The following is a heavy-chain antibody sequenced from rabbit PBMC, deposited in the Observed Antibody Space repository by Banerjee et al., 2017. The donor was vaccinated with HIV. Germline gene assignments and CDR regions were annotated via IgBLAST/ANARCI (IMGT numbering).Heavy chain of an antibody. J-gene: IGHJ4*01. D-gene: IGHD6-1*01. Sequence: QQQLEESGGGLVKPGGTLTLTCTASGFSFSGILYMCWVRQAPGKGLEWIACIDTGDGDTYFANWAKGRFTISSHNAQNTLYLQLNSLTAADTATYFCVREAGYGGYGDANLWGPGTLVTVS. CDR3: VREAGYGGYGDANL. V-gene: IGHV1S43*01. CDR1: GFSFSGILY. CDR2: IDTGDGDT.